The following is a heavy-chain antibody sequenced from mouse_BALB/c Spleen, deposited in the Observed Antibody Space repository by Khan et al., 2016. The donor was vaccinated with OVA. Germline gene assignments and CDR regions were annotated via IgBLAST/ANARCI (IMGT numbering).Heavy chain of an antibody. J-gene: IGHJ4*01. D-gene: IGHD1-1*01. Sequence: DLVKPGASVKLSCKASGYTFTSYWINWIKQRPGQGLEWIGRIAPGSGSSSYNEMFKGKATLTLDTSSRTAYIQLSSLSSEDSAVYFCARENYYGRNGYAMDYWGQGTSGTVSS. CDR1: GYTFTSYW. V-gene: IGHV1S41*01. CDR2: IAPGSGSS. CDR3: ARENYYGRNGYAMDY.